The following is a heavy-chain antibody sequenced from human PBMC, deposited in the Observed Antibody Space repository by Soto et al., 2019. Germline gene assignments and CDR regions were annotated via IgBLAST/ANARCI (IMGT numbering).Heavy chain of an antibody. CDR1: GGSISSYY. CDR3: ARRGLVDIVVSDAFDI. CDR2: IYYSGST. D-gene: IGHD5-12*01. V-gene: IGHV4-59*01. Sequence: PSETLSLTCSVSGGSISSYYWSWIRQPPGKGLEWIGYIYYSGSTNYNPSLKSRVTISVDTSKNQFSLKLSSVTAADTAVYYCARRGLVDIVVSDAFDIWGQGTMVTVSS. J-gene: IGHJ3*02.